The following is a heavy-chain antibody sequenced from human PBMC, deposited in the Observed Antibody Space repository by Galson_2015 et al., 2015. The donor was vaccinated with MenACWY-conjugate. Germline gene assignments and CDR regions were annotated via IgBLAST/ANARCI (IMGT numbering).Heavy chain of an antibody. J-gene: IGHJ1*01. D-gene: IGHD1-1*01. CDR1: GLSLSTSGMC. Sequence: PALVKPTQTLTLTRTFSGLSLSTSGMCVSWIRQSPGKALEWLARIDWDDDKYYSTSLKTRLTISKDTSKNQVVLTMTNMDPVDTATYYCARIRYVPGTRHAEYVQHWGQGTLVTVSS. V-gene: IGHV2-70*11. CDR3: ARIRYVPGTRHAEYVQH. CDR2: IDWDDDK.